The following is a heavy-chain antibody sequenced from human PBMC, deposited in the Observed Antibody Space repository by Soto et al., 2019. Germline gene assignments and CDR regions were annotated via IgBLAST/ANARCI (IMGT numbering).Heavy chain of an antibody. CDR3: ARGASVVGDY. CDR2: INAGNCNT. Sequence: QVQLVQSGAEEKKPGASVKVTCKASGYTFTSYAMHWVRQAPGQRLEWMGWINAGNCNTKCSQKFQDRVTITRDTSASTAYMELSSLRSEDTAVYYWARGASVVGDYWGQGTLVTVSS. D-gene: IGHD2-15*01. J-gene: IGHJ4*02. V-gene: IGHV1-3*05. CDR1: GYTFTSYA.